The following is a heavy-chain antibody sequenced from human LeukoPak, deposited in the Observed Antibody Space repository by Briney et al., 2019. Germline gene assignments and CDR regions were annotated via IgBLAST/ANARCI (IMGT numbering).Heavy chain of an antibody. CDR2: INTDGSTT. J-gene: IGHJ4*02. CDR1: GFTFSSYW. V-gene: IGHV3-74*01. CDR3: ARGGVDY. Sequence: PGGPLRLSCAASGFTFSSYWMYWVRHAPGKGLVWVSRINTDGSTTSYADSVKGRFTISRDNAKNTLYLQMNSLRADDTAVYYCARGGVDYWGQGSLVTVSS. D-gene: IGHD3-16*01.